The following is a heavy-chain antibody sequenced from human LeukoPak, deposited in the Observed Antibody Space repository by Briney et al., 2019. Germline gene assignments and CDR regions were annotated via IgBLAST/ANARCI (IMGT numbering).Heavy chain of an antibody. Sequence: ASVKVSYKASGYTFTSYGISWVRQAPGQGLEWMGWISAYNGNTNYAQKLQGRVTMTTDTSTSTAYMELRSLRSDDTAVYYCARDPYYDILTGYRGYDYWGQGTLVTVSS. CDR2: ISAYNGNT. CDR1: GYTFTSYG. D-gene: IGHD3-9*01. V-gene: IGHV1-18*01. CDR3: ARDPYYDILTGYRGYDY. J-gene: IGHJ4*02.